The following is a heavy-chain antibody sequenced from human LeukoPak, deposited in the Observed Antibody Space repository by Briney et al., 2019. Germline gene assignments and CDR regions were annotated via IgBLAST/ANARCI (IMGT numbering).Heavy chain of an antibody. J-gene: IGHJ6*02. CDR2: IRFDGNEN. D-gene: IGHD6-19*01. CDR3: ANTIAVAGFYYYYGMDV. Sequence: GGSLRLSCAASGFTFSSYGMHWVRQAPGKGLEWVAFIRFDGNENYYADSVKGRFTISRDNSKNTLYLQMNSLRADNTAIYYCANTIAVAGFYYYYGMDVWGQGTTVTVSS. CDR1: GFTFSSYG. V-gene: IGHV3-30*02.